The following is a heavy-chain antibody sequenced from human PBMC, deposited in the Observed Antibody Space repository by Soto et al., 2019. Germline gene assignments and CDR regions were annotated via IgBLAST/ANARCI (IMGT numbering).Heavy chain of an antibody. Sequence: EAQLVESGGGLVQPGGSLRLSCAASGFTFTNYWMSWVRQAPGKGLEWVANIKQAGSEKYYADSAKGRFIISRDNAKTSLYLQMNSLRAEDTAVYYCAREMGVFWSGYPEGGFDYWGQGTPVTVSS. D-gene: IGHD3-3*01. V-gene: IGHV3-7*01. CDR2: IKQAGSEK. CDR1: GFTFTNYW. CDR3: AREMGVFWSGYPEGGFDY. J-gene: IGHJ4*02.